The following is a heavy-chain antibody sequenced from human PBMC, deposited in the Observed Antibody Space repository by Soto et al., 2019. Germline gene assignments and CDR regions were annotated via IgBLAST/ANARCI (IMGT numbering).Heavy chain of an antibody. CDR2: IIPIFGTA. V-gene: IGHV1-69*13. J-gene: IGHJ4*02. D-gene: IGHD3-22*01. Sequence: SVKVSCTASGGSFSSYAISWVRQAPGQGLEWMGGIIPIFGTANYAQKFQGRVTITADESTSTAYMELSSLRSEDTAVYYCARATQNYYDSSGYYPFDYWGQGTLVTSPQ. CDR3: ARATQNYYDSSGYYPFDY. CDR1: GGSFSSYA.